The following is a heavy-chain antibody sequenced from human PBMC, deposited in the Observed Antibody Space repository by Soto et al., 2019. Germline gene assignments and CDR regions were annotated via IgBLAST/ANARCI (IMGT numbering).Heavy chain of an antibody. CDR1: GFTFSSYG. V-gene: IGHV3-30*18. D-gene: IGHD6-6*01. CDR3: AKEEYSSQQIPTLGDH. Sequence: QVQLVESGGGVVQPGRSLRLSCAASGFTFSSYGMHWVRQAPGKGLEWVAVISYDGSNKYYADSVKGRFTISRDNSKNTLYLQMTSLRAEDTAVYYCAKEEYSSQQIPTLGDHWGQGTLGTVSS. CDR2: ISYDGSNK. J-gene: IGHJ4*02.